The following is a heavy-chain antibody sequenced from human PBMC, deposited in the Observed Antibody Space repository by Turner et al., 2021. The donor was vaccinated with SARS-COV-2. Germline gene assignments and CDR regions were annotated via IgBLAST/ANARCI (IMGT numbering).Heavy chain of an antibody. CDR3: ARDHRPVVVPAAKRAGSYYYGMDV. CDR1: GFTFRSYG. Sequence: QVQLVESGGGVVQPGRSLRLSCAASGFTFRSYGMHWVRQAPGKGLEWVAVIWYDGSNKYYADSVKGRFTISRDNSKNSLYLQMNSLRAEDTAVYYCARDHRPVVVPAAKRAGSYYYGMDVWGQGTTVTVSS. V-gene: IGHV3-33*01. D-gene: IGHD2-2*01. J-gene: IGHJ6*02. CDR2: IWYDGSNK.